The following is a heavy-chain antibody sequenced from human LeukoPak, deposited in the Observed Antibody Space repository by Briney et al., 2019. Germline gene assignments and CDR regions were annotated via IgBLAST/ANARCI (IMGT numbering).Heavy chain of an antibody. J-gene: IGHJ3*02. CDR3: ARVSQSYYDFLSGSPSHDAFDI. CDR1: GGSLSSYY. Sequence: SETLSLTCTVSGGSLSSYYRSWVRQSAGKGLEWMGRIYPSGGNYYNPSLKSRVTMSVHTSKNQFSLKLSSMTAADTAVYYSARVSQSYYDFLSGSPSHDAFDIWGQGTMVTVSS. V-gene: IGHV4-4*07. D-gene: IGHD3-3*01. CDR2: IYPSGGN.